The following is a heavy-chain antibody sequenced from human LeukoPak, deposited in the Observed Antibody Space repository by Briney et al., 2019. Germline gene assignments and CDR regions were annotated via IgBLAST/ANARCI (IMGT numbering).Heavy chain of an antibody. Sequence: GGSLRLSCAASGFTFSSYSMNWVRQAPGKGLEWVSSISSSSSYIYYADSVKGRFTISRDNAKNSLYLQMNGLRAEDTAVYYCARGGELLPFDYWGQGTLVTVSS. CDR1: GFTFSSYS. CDR3: ARGGELLPFDY. V-gene: IGHV3-21*01. D-gene: IGHD1-7*01. J-gene: IGHJ4*02. CDR2: ISSSSSYI.